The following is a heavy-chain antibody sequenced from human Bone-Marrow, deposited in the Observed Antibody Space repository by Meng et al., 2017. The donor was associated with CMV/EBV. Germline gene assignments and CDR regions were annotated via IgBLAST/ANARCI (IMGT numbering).Heavy chain of an antibody. V-gene: IGHV3-53*01. CDR3: ARGKYSSSWYGMDV. CDR2: IYSGGST. D-gene: IGHD6-13*01. Sequence: ESLKIHCASSGFTDSSNYMSWVRQAPGKGLERVSVIYSGGSTYYADAMKGRFTIPRNNSKNTLYLQMNSLRAEDTAVYYCARGKYSSSWYGMDVWGQGTTVTVSS. J-gene: IGHJ6*02. CDR1: GFTDSSNY.